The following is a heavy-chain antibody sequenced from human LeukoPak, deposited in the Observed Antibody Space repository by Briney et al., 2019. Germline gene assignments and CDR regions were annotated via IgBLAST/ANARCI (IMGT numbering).Heavy chain of an antibody. J-gene: IGHJ5*02. D-gene: IGHD3-22*01. CDR2: IYYSGST. CDR3: ARAIRYYYDSSGYYYWFDP. V-gene: IGHV4-59*04. Sequence: SETLSLTCTVSGGSISSYYWSWIRQPPGKGLEWIGYIYYSGSTYYNPSLKSRVTISVDTSKNQFSLKLSSVTAADTAVYYCARAIRYYYDSSGYYYWFDPWGQGTLVTVSS. CDR1: GGSISSYY.